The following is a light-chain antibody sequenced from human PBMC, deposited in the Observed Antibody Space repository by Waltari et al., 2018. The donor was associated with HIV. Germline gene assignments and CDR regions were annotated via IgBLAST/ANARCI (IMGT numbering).Light chain of an antibody. CDR2: DVS. V-gene: IGLV2-11*01. CDR1: SSDVGDYNS. Sequence: QSALTQPRSVSGSPGQSVTISCTGTSSDVGDYNSVSWYQQHPGKAPKLMIYDVSKWPSGVPDRFSGSKSGNTASLTISGLQAEDEADYYCCSYAGTYTYVFVTGTKVTVL. J-gene: IGLJ1*01. CDR3: CSYAGTYTYV.